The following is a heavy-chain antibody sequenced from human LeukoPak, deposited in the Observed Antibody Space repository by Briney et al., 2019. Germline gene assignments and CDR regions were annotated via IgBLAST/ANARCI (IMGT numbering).Heavy chain of an antibody. J-gene: IGHJ4*02. CDR3: TRGLGDYGPWPSYYFDY. CDR1: GFTFSGSA. V-gene: IGHV3-73*01. CDR2: IRSKANSYAT. Sequence: GESLKISCAASGFTFSGSAMHWVRQASGKGLEWVGRIRSKANSYATAYAASVKGRFTISRDDSKNTAYLQMNSLKTEDTAVYYCTRGLGDYGPWPSYYFDYWGQGTLVTVSS. D-gene: IGHD4-17*01.